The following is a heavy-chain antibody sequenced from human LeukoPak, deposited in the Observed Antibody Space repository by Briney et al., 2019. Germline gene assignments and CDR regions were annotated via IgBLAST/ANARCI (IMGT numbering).Heavy chain of an antibody. V-gene: IGHV1-69*13. J-gene: IGHJ3*02. CDR1: GGTFSSYA. Sequence: SVKVSCKASGGTFSSYAIGWVRQAPGQGLEWMGGIIPIFGTANYAQKFQGRVTITADESTSTAYMELSSLRSEDTAVYYCAREGHDYGDYGPDAFDIWGQGTMVTVSS. CDR2: IIPIFGTA. CDR3: AREGHDYGDYGPDAFDI. D-gene: IGHD4-17*01.